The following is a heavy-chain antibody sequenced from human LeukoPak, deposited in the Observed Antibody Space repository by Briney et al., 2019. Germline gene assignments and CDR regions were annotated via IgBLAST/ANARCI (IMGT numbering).Heavy chain of an antibody. CDR1: GFTFSSYG. Sequence: GGSLRLSCAASGFTFSSYGMHWVRQAPGKGLEWVAVISYDGSNKYYADSVKGRFTISRDNSKNTLYLQMNSLRAEDTAVYYCANGGRDGYNYYFDYWGQGTLVTVSS. D-gene: IGHD5-24*01. V-gene: IGHV3-30*18. J-gene: IGHJ4*02. CDR2: ISYDGSNK. CDR3: ANGGRDGYNYYFDY.